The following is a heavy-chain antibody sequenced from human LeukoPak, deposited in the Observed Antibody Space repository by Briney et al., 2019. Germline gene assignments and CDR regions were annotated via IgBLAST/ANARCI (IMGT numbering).Heavy chain of an antibody. CDR2: IYYTGST. CDR3: ARTVRYYGDYFDY. CDR1: GGSISSYY. D-gene: IGHD4-17*01. J-gene: IGHJ4*02. V-gene: IGHV4-59*12. Sequence: SETLSLTCTVSGGSISSYYWTWIRQPPVKGLEWIGYIYYTGSTNYNPSLKSRVTISVDTSKNQFSLKLSSVTAADTAVYYCARTVRYYGDYFDYWGQGTLVTVSS.